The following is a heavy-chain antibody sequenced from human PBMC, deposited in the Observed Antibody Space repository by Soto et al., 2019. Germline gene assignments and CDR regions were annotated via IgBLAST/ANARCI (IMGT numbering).Heavy chain of an antibody. CDR1: GFTFSSYA. J-gene: IGHJ5*02. V-gene: IGHV3-23*01. CDR3: AKDSDYIWGSYLSANWFDP. D-gene: IGHD3-16*02. CDR2: ISGSGGST. Sequence: GGSLSLSCPASGFTFSSYAMSWVCQAPGKGLAWVSAISGSGGSTYYADSVKGRFTISRDNSKNTLYLQMNSLRAEDTAVYYCAKDSDYIWGSYLSANWFDPWGQGTLVTVSS.